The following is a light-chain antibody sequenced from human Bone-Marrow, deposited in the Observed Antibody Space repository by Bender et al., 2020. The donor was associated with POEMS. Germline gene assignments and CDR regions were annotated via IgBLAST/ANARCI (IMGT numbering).Light chain of an antibody. Sequence: QSALTQPRSVSGSPGQSVTISCTGTSSDVGGNNFVSWYQQHPGKAPKLILYDVTKRPSGVPDRFSGSKSGYTASLTISGLQAEDEADYSCCSYAGSYVVFGGGTKLTVL. V-gene: IGLV2-11*01. CDR3: CSYAGSYVV. CDR2: DVT. J-gene: IGLJ2*01. CDR1: SSDVGGNNF.